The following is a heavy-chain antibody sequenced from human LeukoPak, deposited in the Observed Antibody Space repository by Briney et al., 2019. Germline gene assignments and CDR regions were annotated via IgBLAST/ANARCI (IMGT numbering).Heavy chain of an antibody. CDR3: ARDFRRDGYNYIHWHFDL. CDR2: IYTSGNT. V-gene: IGHV4-4*07. Sequence: PSETLSLTCTVSGGSISGYYWSWIRQPAGKGLEGIGRIYTSGNTNYNPSLKSRVTMSVDTSKNQFSLRLSSVTAADTAVFYCARDFRRDGYNYIHWHFDLWGRGTLVTVSS. D-gene: IGHD5-24*01. J-gene: IGHJ2*01. CDR1: GGSISGYY.